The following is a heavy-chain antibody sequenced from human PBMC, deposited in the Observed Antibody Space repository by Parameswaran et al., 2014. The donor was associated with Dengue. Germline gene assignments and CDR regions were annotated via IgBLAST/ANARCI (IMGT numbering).Heavy chain of an antibody. V-gene: IGHV3-33*01. J-gene: IGHJ5*02. D-gene: IGHD2-8*01. CDR2: IWDDSTNK. Sequence: VRQAPGKGMEWVASIWDDSTNKEYADSVRGRFTISRDNSKRTLYLQMNSLRVEDTAVYHCVRIARTGTRWFDPWGQGTLVTVSS. CDR3: VRIARTGTRWFDP.